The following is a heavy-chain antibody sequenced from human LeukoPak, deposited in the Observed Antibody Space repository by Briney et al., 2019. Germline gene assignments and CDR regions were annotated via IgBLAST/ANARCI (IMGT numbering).Heavy chain of an antibody. CDR3: ARDHPGYGDDY. CDR2: ISYDGSNK. V-gene: IGHV3-30-3*01. Sequence: GGSLRLSCAASGFTFSSYAMHWVRQAPGKGLEWVAVISYDGSNKYYADSVKGRFTISRDNSKNTLYLQMNSLRAEDTTVYYCARDHPGYGDDYWGQGTLVTVSS. CDR1: GFTFSSYA. D-gene: IGHD4-17*01. J-gene: IGHJ4*02.